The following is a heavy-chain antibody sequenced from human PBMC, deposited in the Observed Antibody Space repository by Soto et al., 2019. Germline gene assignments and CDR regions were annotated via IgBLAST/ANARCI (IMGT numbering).Heavy chain of an antibody. CDR2: ISIKPNNYAT. Sequence: DAQVVESGGGLVQPGESLKLSCVGSGFTFHGSTMHWVRQASGKGLEWIGLISIKPNNYATGYAASVTGRFTISRDDSTNTAYLQMNILKPEDTAMYSCVRADANSKYYFDYWGRGTLVTVSS. V-gene: IGHV3-73*02. CDR1: GFTFHGST. CDR3: VRADANSKYYFDY. D-gene: IGHD3-22*01. J-gene: IGHJ4*02.